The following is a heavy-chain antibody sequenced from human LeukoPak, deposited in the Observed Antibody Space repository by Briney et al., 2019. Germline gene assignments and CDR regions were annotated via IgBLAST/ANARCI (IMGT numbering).Heavy chain of an antibody. Sequence: ASVKVSCKVSGYTLTELSMHWVRQAPGKGLEWMGGFDPEDGETIYAQKFQGRVTMTEDTSTDTAYMELSSLRSEDTAVYYCATDLPYSSSSGIDYWGQGTLVTVSS. CDR1: GYTLTELS. CDR2: FDPEDGET. V-gene: IGHV1-24*01. J-gene: IGHJ4*02. D-gene: IGHD6-6*01. CDR3: ATDLPYSSSSGIDY.